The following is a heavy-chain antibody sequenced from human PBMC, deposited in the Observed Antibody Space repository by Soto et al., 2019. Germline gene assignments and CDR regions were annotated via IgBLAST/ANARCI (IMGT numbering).Heavy chain of an antibody. Sequence: GGSLRLSCAASGFTFSSYWMHWVRQAPGKGLVWVSRINSDGSSTSYADSVKGRFTISRDNAKNTLYLQMNSLRAEDTAVYYCARGYSSSWYSRSDAFDIWGQGTMVTVSS. J-gene: IGHJ3*02. CDR1: GFTFSSYW. V-gene: IGHV3-74*01. D-gene: IGHD6-13*01. CDR2: INSDGSST. CDR3: ARGYSSSWYSRSDAFDI.